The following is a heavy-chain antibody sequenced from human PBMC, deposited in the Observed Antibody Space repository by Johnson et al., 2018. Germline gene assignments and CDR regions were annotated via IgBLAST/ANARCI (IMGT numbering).Heavy chain of an antibody. CDR3: AKKVYSTGPLWAFDM. J-gene: IGHJ3*02. V-gene: IGHV3-30*18. CDR2: ISYDGSNK. D-gene: IGHD2-8*02. CDR1: GFTFRSYD. Sequence: QVQLVESGGGVVQPGRSLRLSCAASGFTFRSYDMHWVRQAPGKGLEGVAVISYDGSNKFYADPVKGRFTIFRDNSKNTVYLKMNSLKTENTALYYCAKKVYSTGPLWAFDMWGQGTKVTVSS.